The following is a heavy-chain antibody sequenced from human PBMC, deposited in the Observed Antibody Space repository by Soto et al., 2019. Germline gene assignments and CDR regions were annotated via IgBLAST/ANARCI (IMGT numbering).Heavy chain of an antibody. V-gene: IGHV3-23*01. J-gene: IGHJ4*02. CDR3: AKEGSPPYFDY. D-gene: IGHD3-10*01. CDR2: INGGIT. CDR1: GFTFTTYG. Sequence: GGSLRLSCAASGFTFTTYGMSWIRKAPGKGLEWVSAINGGITYYADSVRGRFTISRDDSKNTLFLQMNNLRVEDTAVYYCAKEGSPPYFDYWGQGSLVTVSS.